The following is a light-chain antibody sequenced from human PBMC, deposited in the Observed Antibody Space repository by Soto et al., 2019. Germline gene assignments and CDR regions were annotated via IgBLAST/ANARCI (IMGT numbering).Light chain of an antibody. CDR2: SND. Sequence: QSVLTQPPSASGTPGQRVTISCSGSSSNIETNYVYWYQHLPGAAPKLLIYSNDKRPSGVPDRFSASKSGTSASLAISGLRSEDEGDYYCSATDDRLSGPVFGGGTKLTVL. CDR3: SATDDRLSGPV. J-gene: IGLJ2*01. V-gene: IGLV1-47*02. CDR1: SSNIETNY.